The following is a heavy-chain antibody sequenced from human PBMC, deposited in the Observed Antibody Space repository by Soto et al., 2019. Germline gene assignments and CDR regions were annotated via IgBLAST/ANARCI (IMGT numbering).Heavy chain of an antibody. D-gene: IGHD3-16*01. CDR3: ARLPSRNWVEY. Sequence: SETLSLTCTVSVSSISSSGYYLGWIRQPPGRGLEWIGSLYYNVGTYYNPSLKSRVTISAETSANQFSLMVNSVTAADTAIYYCARLPSRNWVEYGGQGSLVT. CDR1: VSSISSSGYY. V-gene: IGHV4-39*01. CDR2: LYYNVGT. J-gene: IGHJ4*02.